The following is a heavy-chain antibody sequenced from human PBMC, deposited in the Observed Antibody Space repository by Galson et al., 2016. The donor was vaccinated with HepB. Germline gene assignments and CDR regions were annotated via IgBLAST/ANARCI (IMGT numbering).Heavy chain of an antibody. Sequence: QSGAEVKKPGESLRISCKASGYRFTNYWIGWVRQMPGKGLEWMGVIYPGDSDIRYSPSFQGQVTISVDKSINTAYLQWSSLKASDTATYFCARLGGIMTESIKTPDDPWGQGTLVTVSS. CDR1: GYRFTNYW. J-gene: IGHJ5*02. CDR2: IYPGDSDI. CDR3: ARLGGIMTESIKTPDDP. D-gene: IGHD3-9*01. V-gene: IGHV5-51*01.